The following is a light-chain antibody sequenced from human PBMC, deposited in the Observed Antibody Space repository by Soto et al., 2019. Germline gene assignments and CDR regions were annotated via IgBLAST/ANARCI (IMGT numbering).Light chain of an antibody. CDR3: QQSYSTPLT. J-gene: IGKJ4*01. Sequence: DIQVTQYPSSLSASAGDRVTITCRASQSISSYLNWYQQKPGKAPKLLIYAASSLQSGVPSRFSGSGSGTDFTLTISSLQPEDFATYYCQQSYSTPLTSAG. CDR2: AAS. V-gene: IGKV1-39*01. CDR1: QSISSY.